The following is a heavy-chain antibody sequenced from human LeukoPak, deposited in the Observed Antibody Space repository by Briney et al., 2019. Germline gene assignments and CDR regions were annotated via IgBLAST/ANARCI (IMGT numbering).Heavy chain of an antibody. V-gene: IGHV3-30*18. J-gene: IGHJ4*02. Sequence: SGGSLRLSCEASGFTFSRYGMHWVRQAPGKGLEWVAVISYDGSNKYYADSVKGRFTISRDNSKNTLYLQMNSLRAEDTAVYYCAKDRVDTAMVLDYWGQGTLVTVSS. CDR2: ISYDGSNK. D-gene: IGHD5-18*01. CDR3: AKDRVDTAMVLDY. CDR1: GFTFSRYG.